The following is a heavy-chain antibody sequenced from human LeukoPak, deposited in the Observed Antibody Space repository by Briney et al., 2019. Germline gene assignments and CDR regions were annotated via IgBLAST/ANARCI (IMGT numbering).Heavy chain of an antibody. CDR2: IYTSGST. J-gene: IGHJ6*03. V-gene: IGHV4-4*07. CDR3: ARSSGWNYYYYYMDV. Sequence: SQTLSPTSPVSSGSLSSYYWSWIRQPAGKGLEWIGRIYTSGSTNYNPSLKSRVTMSVDTSKNQFSLKLSSVTAADTAVYYCARSSGWNYYYYYMDVWGKGTTVTVSS. D-gene: IGHD6-19*01. CDR1: SGSLSSYY.